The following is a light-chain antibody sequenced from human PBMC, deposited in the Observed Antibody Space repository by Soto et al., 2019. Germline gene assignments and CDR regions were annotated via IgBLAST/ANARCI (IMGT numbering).Light chain of an antibody. CDR3: LQHNNYPRT. CDR1: QDIRDD. V-gene: IGKV1-17*01. J-gene: IGKJ1*01. CDR2: DAS. Sequence: DIQITQSPSSLSAFVGYRVTITCRASQDIRDDLGWYQQRPGKAPKRLIYDASNLQTGVPSRFSASGSGTDLTLTISGLQPEDFATYYCLQHNNYPRTFGPGTKVDIX.